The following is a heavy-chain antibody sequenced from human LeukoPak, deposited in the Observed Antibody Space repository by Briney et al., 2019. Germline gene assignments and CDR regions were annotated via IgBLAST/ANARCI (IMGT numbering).Heavy chain of an antibody. D-gene: IGHD5-18*01. CDR3: VKGRRRGYAYGTLES. J-gene: IGHJ4*02. CDR1: GFTLSSYE. V-gene: IGHV3-23*01. CDR2: IDYSGGSS. Sequence: GGSLRLSCTVSGFTLSSYEMSWIRQAPGKGLEWVSSIDYSGGSSYYPDSVKGRFTISRDNNKNSLYLQMNGLRTDDTGLYYCVKGRRRGYAYGTLESWGQGTLVTVSS.